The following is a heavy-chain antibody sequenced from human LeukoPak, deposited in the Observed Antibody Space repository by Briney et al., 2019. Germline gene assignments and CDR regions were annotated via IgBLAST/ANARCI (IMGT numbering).Heavy chain of an antibody. CDR1: GFTFSSYG. J-gene: IGHJ6*02. D-gene: IGHD2-15*01. Sequence: GGSLRLSCTASGFTFSSYGMHWVRQAPGKGLEWVSFIRLDGSEKYYADSVRGRFTISRDNSKNTLSLQMNSLRAEDTALYYCAKDVYDCSGGSCPQYYYVMDVWGQGTTVTVS. CDR2: IRLDGSEK. CDR3: AKDVYDCSGGSCPQYYYVMDV. V-gene: IGHV3-30*02.